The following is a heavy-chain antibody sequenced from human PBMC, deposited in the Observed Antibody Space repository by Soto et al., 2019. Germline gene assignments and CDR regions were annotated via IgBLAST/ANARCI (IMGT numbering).Heavy chain of an antibody. J-gene: IGHJ6*03. CDR1: GFTFSSYG. V-gene: IGHV3-33*01. CDR2: IWYDGSNK. CDR3: ARGAHYYYYMDV. Sequence: PGGSLRLSCAASGFTFSSYGMHWVRQAPGKGLEWVAVIWYDGSNKYYADSVKGRFTISRDNSKNTLYLQMNSLRAEDTAVYYCARGAHYYYYMDVWGKGTTVTVSS.